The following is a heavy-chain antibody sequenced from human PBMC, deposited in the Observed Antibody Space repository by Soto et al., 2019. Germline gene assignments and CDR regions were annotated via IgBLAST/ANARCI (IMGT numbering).Heavy chain of an antibody. D-gene: IGHD3-3*01. Sequence: SETLSLTCTVSGGSISSYYWSWIRQPPGKGLEWIGYIYYSGSTNYNPSLKSRVTISVDTSKNQFSLKLSSVTAADTAVYYCARGGLEYYDFWSGYYSPNYYYYAMDVWGQGTTVPVS. J-gene: IGHJ6*02. CDR2: IYYSGST. V-gene: IGHV4-59*01. CDR1: GGSISSYY. CDR3: ARGGLEYYDFWSGYYSPNYYYYAMDV.